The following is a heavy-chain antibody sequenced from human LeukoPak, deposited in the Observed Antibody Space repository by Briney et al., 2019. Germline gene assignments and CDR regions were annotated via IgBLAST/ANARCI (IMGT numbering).Heavy chain of an antibody. V-gene: IGHV3-73*01. CDR3: TRDRGTYNWFDP. D-gene: IGHD2-15*01. CDR1: GFTFSGSA. Sequence: GGSLRLSCAASGFTFSGSAAHWVRQSSGKGLEWVVHIDKKDNLYATAYAESVKGRFTISRDDSKDTAFLHMDSLKTEDTALYYCTRDRGTYNWFDPWGQGTLVTVSS. CDR2: IDKKDNLYAT. J-gene: IGHJ5*02.